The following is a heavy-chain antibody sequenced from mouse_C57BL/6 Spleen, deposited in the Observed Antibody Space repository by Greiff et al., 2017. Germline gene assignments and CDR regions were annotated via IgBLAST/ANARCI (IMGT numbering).Heavy chain of an antibody. CDR3: ARALYYGSSYAWFAY. Sequence: EVKLMESGPGLVKPSQSLSLTCSVTGYSITSGYYWNWIRQFPGNKLEWMGYISYDGSNNYNPSLKNRISITRDTSKNQFFLKLNSVTTEDTATYYCARALYYGSSYAWFAYWGQGTLVTVSA. D-gene: IGHD1-1*01. V-gene: IGHV3-6*01. CDR2: ISYDGSN. CDR1: GYSITSGYY. J-gene: IGHJ3*01.